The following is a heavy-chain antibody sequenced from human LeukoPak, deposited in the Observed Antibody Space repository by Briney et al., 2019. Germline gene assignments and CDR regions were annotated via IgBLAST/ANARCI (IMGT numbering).Heavy chain of an antibody. CDR2: INHSGST. V-gene: IGHV4-34*01. D-gene: IGHD3-10*01. J-gene: IGHJ5*02. Sequence: SETLSLTCAVYGGSFSGYYWSWIRQPPGKGLEWIGEINHSGSTNYNLSLKSRVTISVDTSKNQFSLKLSSVTAADTAVYYCARGVNVLLWFGANWFDPWGQGTLVTVSS. CDR3: ARGVNVLLWFGANWFDP. CDR1: GGSFSGYY.